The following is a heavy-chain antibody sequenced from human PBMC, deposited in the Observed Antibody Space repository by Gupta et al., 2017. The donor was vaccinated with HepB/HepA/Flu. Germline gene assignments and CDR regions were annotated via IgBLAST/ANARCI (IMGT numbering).Heavy chain of an antibody. Sequence: GLEWIGNIYYSGTTYYNPSIKSRVTISVDTSKNQFFLKVNSVTAADTAVYYCARRGNHDLFYFDYWGQGSLVTVSS. J-gene: IGHJ4*02. CDR3: ARRGNHDLFYFDY. CDR2: IYYSGTT. D-gene: IGHD1-1*01. V-gene: IGHV4-39*01.